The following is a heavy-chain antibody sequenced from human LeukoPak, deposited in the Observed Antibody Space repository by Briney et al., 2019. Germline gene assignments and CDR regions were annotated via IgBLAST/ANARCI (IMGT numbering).Heavy chain of an antibody. J-gene: IGHJ4*02. CDR3: SKGGGVTVSDT. D-gene: IGHD2-8*01. V-gene: IGHV4-39*01. CDR2: IYYSGSA. CDR1: GDSISTSRWY. Sequence: KPSETLSLTCSVSGDSISTSRWYWTWIRQPPGKGLEWIASIYYSGSAYYNPSLKNGVTISVDTSKNQFSLRLTSVTAADTAVYHCSKGGGVTVSDTWGQGTLVTVSS.